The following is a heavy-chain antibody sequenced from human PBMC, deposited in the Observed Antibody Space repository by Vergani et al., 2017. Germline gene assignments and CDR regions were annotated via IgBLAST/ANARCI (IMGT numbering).Heavy chain of an antibody. D-gene: IGHD1-26*01. CDR2: ISYDGSNK. V-gene: IGHV3-30*18. Sequence: VQLLESGGGVVQPGRSLRLSCAASGFTFSSYGMHWVRQAPGKGLEWVAVISYDGSNKYYADSVKGRFTISRDNSKNTLYLQMNSLRAEDTAVYYCAKDGGEYSVSYRGIFDSWGQGTLVTVSS. CDR3: AKDGGEYSVSYRGIFDS. CDR1: GFTFSSYG. J-gene: IGHJ4*02.